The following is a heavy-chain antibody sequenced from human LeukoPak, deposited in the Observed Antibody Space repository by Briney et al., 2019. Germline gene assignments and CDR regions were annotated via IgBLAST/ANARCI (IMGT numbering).Heavy chain of an antibody. CDR1: GGSISSRTYY. Sequence: PSETLSLTCTVSGGSISSRTYYWGWIRQPPGKGLEWIGSIYFSGSTYYSPSLKSRVSVSVDTSKNQFSLKLSSVTAADTAVYYCARLVGAATDPFDYWGQGTLVTVSS. J-gene: IGHJ4*02. CDR3: ARLVGAATDPFDY. D-gene: IGHD2-15*01. V-gene: IGHV4-39*01. CDR2: IYFSGST.